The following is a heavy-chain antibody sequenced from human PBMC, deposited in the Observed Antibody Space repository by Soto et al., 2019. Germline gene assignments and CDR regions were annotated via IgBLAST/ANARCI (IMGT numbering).Heavy chain of an antibody. D-gene: IGHD3-22*01. CDR2: IKPDGSEK. V-gene: IGHV3-7*01. J-gene: IGHJ3*02. Sequence: EVQLVESGGGLVQPGGSLRLSCEASAFTLSSYWMSWVRQAPGKGLEWVANIKPDGSEKYYVDSVKGRFTISRDNTKNSLYLQMSTLRHDATAIYYCARDYEFGFDIWGQGTLVTVSS. CDR1: AFTLSSYW. CDR3: ARDYEFGFDI.